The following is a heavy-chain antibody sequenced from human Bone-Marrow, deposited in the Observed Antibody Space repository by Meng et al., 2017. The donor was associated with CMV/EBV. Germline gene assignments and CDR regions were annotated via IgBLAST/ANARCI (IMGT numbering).Heavy chain of an antibody. Sequence: ASSMVSCKASGDTFTSYYMHWVRQPPGQGLEWMGIINPSGGSTSYAQKFQGRVTMTRDTSTSTVYMELSSLRSEDTAVYYCARAKTYCSGGSCYLILVDYWGQGTLVTVSS. V-gene: IGHV1-46*01. CDR3: ARAKTYCSGGSCYLILVDY. D-gene: IGHD2-15*01. J-gene: IGHJ4*02. CDR2: INPSGGST. CDR1: GDTFTSYY.